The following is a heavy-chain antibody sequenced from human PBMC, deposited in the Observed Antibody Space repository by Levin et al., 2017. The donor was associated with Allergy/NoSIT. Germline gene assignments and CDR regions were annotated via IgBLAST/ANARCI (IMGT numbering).Heavy chain of an antibody. D-gene: IGHD5-12*01. J-gene: IGHJ4*02. CDR1: GFTFSSNA. V-gene: IGHV3-23*01. Sequence: LSLTCVASGFTFSSNAMNWVRQAAGKGLEWVSRISESGDNTYYADSVKGRFTISRDNSKNTLYLQMNSLRADDTAVYYCAKDSVEVTHAVPTIFGDWGQGTLVTVSS. CDR3: AKDSVEVTHAVPTIFGD. CDR2: ISESGDNT.